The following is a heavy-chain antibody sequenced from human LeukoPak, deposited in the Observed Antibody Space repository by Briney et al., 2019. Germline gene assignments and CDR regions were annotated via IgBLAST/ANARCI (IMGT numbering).Heavy chain of an antibody. V-gene: IGHV1-46*01. D-gene: IGHD6-6*01. CDR3: AKIAARDTGEGY. J-gene: IGHJ4*02. Sequence: ASVKVSCKASGYTFTSNHIHWVRQAPGQGLEWMGVINPCGDSTSYAPNFQGRVTVTRDTSTSTVYMELSSLRSEDTAIYYCAKIAARDTGEGYWGQGTLVTVSS. CDR2: INPCGDST. CDR1: GYTFTSNH.